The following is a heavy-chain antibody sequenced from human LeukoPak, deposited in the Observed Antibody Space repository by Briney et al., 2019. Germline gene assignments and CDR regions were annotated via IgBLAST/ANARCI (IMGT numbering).Heavy chain of an antibody. CDR3: AREQWEPDYYYYYGMDV. CDR1: GGTFSSYA. Sequence: ASVKVSCKASGGTFSSYAISWVRQAPGQGLEWMGRIIPILGIANYAQKFQGRVTITADKSTSTAYMELSSLRSEDTAVYYCAREQWEPDYYYYYGMDVWGKGTTVTVSS. D-gene: IGHD1-26*01. CDR2: IIPILGIA. J-gene: IGHJ6*04. V-gene: IGHV1-69*04.